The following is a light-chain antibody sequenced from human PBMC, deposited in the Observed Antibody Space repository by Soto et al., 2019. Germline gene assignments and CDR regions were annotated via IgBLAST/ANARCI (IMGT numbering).Light chain of an antibody. Sequence: DIQMNQSPSSVSASVGDRVTITCRASQDIRSWLDWYQQKPGKGPKLLIYGASSLQSGVPSRFTGSGSGTDLILTVRSLQPEDFATYYCQQANSFPLTFGGGTKGAIK. CDR1: QDIRSW. CDR2: GAS. CDR3: QQANSFPLT. V-gene: IGKV1D-12*01. J-gene: IGKJ4*01.